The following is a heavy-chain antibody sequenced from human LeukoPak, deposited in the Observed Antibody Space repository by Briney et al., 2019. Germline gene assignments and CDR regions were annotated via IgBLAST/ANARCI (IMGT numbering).Heavy chain of an antibody. CDR3: ARPRTFGAYDAFDI. V-gene: IGHV3-53*04. D-gene: IGHD3-16*01. J-gene: IGHJ3*02. CDR2: IYSGGST. CDR1: GFTVSSNY. Sequence: QPGGSLRLSCAASGFTVSSNYMCWVGQAPGKGLEWVSVIYSGGSTYYADSVKGRFTISRHNSKNTLYLQMNSLRAEDTAVYYCARPRTFGAYDAFDIWGQGTMVTVSS.